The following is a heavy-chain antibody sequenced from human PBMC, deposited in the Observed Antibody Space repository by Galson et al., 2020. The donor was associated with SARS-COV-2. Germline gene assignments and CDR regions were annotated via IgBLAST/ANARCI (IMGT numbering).Heavy chain of an antibody. CDR2: ISGSGRST. D-gene: IGHD6-19*01. CDR1: GFTFSNYA. Sequence: TGGSLRLSCAASGFTFSNYAMSWVRQAPGKGLEWVSAISGSGRSTDYADSVKGRFTVSRDNSKNTLYVQMNSLRAEDTAVYYCAKDGATVAGDSNWFYPWGQGTLVTVSS. J-gene: IGHJ5*02. CDR3: AKDGATVAGDSNWFYP. V-gene: IGHV3-23*01.